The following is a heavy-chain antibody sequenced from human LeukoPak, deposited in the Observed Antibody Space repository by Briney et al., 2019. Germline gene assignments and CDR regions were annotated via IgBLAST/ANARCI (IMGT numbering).Heavy chain of an antibody. V-gene: IGHV3-48*04. CDR2: ISSSGSTI. Sequence: GGSLRLSCAASGFTFSSYSMNWVRQAPGKGLEWVSYISSSGSTIYYADSVKGRFTISRDNAKNSLYLQMSSLRAEDTAVYYCARSGTTYYYDSGTRIWGQGTMVTVSS. CDR1: GFTFSSYS. D-gene: IGHD3-22*01. J-gene: IGHJ3*02. CDR3: ARSGTTYYYDSGTRI.